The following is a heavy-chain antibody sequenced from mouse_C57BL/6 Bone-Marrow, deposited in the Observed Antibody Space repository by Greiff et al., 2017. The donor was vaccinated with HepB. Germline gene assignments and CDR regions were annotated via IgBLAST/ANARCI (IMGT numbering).Heavy chain of an antibody. CDR3: TTYSNLRFAY. Sequence: VQLQQSGTVLARPGASVKMSCKTSGYTFTSYWMHWVKQRPGQGLEWIGAIYPGNSDTSYNQKFKGKAKLTAVTSASTAYMELSSLTNEDSAVYYCTTYSNLRFAYWGQGTLVTVSA. CDR1: GYTFTSYW. V-gene: IGHV1-5*01. CDR2: IYPGNSDT. J-gene: IGHJ3*01. D-gene: IGHD2-5*01.